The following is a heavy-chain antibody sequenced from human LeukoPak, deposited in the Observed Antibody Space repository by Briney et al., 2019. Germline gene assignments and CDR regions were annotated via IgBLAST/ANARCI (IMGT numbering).Heavy chain of an antibody. CDR3: ARPPAARPRKYYFDS. D-gene: IGHD6-6*01. Sequence: GVSLTLSCAASGFTFSRFWMMWVRQAPGKGLEWVADIKEDESDEYYVDSVKGRFTISRDNAKNSLYLQMSSLRAEDTDVYYCARPPAARPRKYYFDSWGQGTLVTVSS. V-gene: IGHV3-7*01. J-gene: IGHJ4*02. CDR2: IKEDESDE. CDR1: GFTFSRFW.